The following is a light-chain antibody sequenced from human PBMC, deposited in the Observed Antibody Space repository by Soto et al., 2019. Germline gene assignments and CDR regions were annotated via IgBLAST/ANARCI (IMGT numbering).Light chain of an antibody. CDR3: AVWDDTLSGPWV. Sequence: QAVVTQPPSASGTPGQRVTISWSGSSSNIGYNYVYWYQHLPGTAPKLHIYRNNQRPSGVPDRFSGSKSATSASLAISGLRSEDEADYYCAVWDDTLSGPWVFGGGTQLTVL. CDR1: SSNIGYNY. J-gene: IGLJ3*02. V-gene: IGLV1-47*01. CDR2: RNN.